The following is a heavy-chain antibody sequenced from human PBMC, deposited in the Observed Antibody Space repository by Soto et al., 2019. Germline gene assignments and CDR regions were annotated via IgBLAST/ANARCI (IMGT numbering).Heavy chain of an antibody. CDR3: ARGQYSSSSAFDY. Sequence: SETLSLTCTVSGGSISSGDYYWSWIRQPPGKGLEWIGYIYYSGSTYYNPSLKSRVTISVDTSKNQFSLKLSSVTAADTAVYYCARGQYSSSSAFDYWGQGTLVTVSS. CDR1: GGSISSGDYY. D-gene: IGHD6-6*01. V-gene: IGHV4-30-4*01. J-gene: IGHJ4*02. CDR2: IYYSGST.